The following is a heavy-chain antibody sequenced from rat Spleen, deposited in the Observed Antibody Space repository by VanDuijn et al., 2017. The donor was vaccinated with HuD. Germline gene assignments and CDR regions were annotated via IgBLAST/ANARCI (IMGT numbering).Heavy chain of an antibody. D-gene: IGHD1-7*01. J-gene: IGHJ2*01. CDR3: ARVVDYGYPYYFDY. Sequence: QVQLKESGPGLVQPSQTLPLTCTVSGFSLTSYHVSWVRQPPGKGLEWMGVIWTGGSTAYNSLLKSRLSISRDTSKSQVFLKMNRLQTEDTATYYCARVVDYGYPYYFDYWGQGVMVTVSS. CDR1: GFSLTSYH. CDR2: IWTGGST. V-gene: IGHV2-43*01.